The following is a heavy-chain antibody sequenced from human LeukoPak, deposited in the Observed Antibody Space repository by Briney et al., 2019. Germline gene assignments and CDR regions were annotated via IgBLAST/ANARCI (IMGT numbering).Heavy chain of an antibody. Sequence: SETLSLTCTVSGGSIRSYWSWIRQPAGKGLEWIGRIYGSGSTDYNPSLKSRVTMSIDTSKNQFPLKVSSVTAADTAVYYCARVFDSGSQAYFYYMDVWGKGTTVTVSS. CDR2: IYGSGST. J-gene: IGHJ6*03. CDR3: ARVFDSGSQAYFYYMDV. V-gene: IGHV4-4*07. D-gene: IGHD3-10*01. CDR1: GGSIRSY.